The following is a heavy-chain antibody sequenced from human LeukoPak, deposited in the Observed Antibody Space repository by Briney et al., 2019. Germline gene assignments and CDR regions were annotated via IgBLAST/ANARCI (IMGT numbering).Heavy chain of an antibody. D-gene: IGHD3-10*01. V-gene: IGHV3-9*01. CDR3: AKDSYGSVRSGYFDY. Sequence: PGRSLRLSCAASGFTFDDYAMHWVRQAPGKGPEWVSGISWNSGSIGYADSVKGRFTISRDNARNSLYLQMNSLRAEDTAVYYCAKDSYGSVRSGYFDYWGQGTLVTVSS. CDR2: ISWNSGSI. CDR1: GFTFDDYA. J-gene: IGHJ4*02.